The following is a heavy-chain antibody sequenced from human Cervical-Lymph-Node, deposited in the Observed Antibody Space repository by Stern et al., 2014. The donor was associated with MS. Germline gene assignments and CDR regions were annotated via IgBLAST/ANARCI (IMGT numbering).Heavy chain of an antibody. J-gene: IGHJ4*02. CDR1: GYTFTSYY. D-gene: IGHD1-26*01. Sequence: QVQLVQSGAEVKKPGASVKVSCKASGYTFTSYYIHWVRQAPGQGLEWMGIINPSGGSTSCAQKFQGRVTMTRDTSTSTVYMELSSLRSEDTAVYYCARGGRYSGSYEGGFDYWGQGTLVTVSS. CDR2: INPSGGST. CDR3: ARGGRYSGSYEGGFDY. V-gene: IGHV1-46*01.